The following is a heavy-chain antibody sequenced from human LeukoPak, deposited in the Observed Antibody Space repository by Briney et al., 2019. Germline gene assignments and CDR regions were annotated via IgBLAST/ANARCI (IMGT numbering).Heavy chain of an antibody. CDR3: AKDPIFSGSYGVFDS. D-gene: IGHD1-26*01. Sequence: PGGSLRLSCTASGFTLSNYVMSWVRQAPGKGLEWVSTIIDSGNSIYYADSVEGRFTISRDNSKDTLYLQMDSLRAGDTAVYYCAKDPIFSGSYGVFDSWGQGTLVTVSS. J-gene: IGHJ4*02. CDR1: GFTLSNYV. CDR2: IIDSGNSI. V-gene: IGHV3-23*01.